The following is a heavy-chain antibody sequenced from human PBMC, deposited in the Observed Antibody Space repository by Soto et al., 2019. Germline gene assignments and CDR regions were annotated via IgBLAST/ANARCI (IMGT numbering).Heavy chain of an antibody. CDR3: ARVGCSSTSCPYYFDY. V-gene: IGHV4-59*01. J-gene: IGHJ4*02. CDR1: GGSISSYY. D-gene: IGHD2-2*01. CDR2: IYYSGST. Sequence: PSETLSLTCTVSGGSISSYYWSWIRQPPGKGLEWIGYIYYSGSTNYNPSLKSRVTISVDTSKNQFSLKLSSVTAADTAVYYCARVGCSSTSCPYYFDYWGQGTLVTVSS.